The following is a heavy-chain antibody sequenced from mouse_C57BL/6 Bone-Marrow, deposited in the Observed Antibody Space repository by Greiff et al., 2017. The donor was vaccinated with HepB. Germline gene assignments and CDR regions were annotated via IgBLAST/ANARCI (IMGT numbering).Heavy chain of an antibody. D-gene: IGHD1-1*01. V-gene: IGHV1-63*01. CDR1: GYTFTNYW. CDR2: IYPGGGYT. J-gene: IGHJ2*01. CDR3: ARRGYYGPLYYFDY. Sequence: QVQLKESGAELVRPGTSVKMSCKASGYTFTNYWIGWAKQRPGHGLEWIGDIYPGGGYTNYNEKFKGKATLTADKSSSTAYMQFSSLTSEDSAIYYCARRGYYGPLYYFDYWGQGTTLTVSS.